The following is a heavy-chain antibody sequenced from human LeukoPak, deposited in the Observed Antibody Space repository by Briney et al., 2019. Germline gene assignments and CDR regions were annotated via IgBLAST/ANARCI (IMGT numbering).Heavy chain of an antibody. CDR2: IYTSGST. D-gene: IGHD3/OR15-3a*01. CDR3: ARPLDWVTNWFDP. J-gene: IGHJ5*02. Sequence: PSETLSLTCTVSGGSISSGSYYWSWIWQPAGKGLEWIGRIYTSGSTNYNPSLKSRVTISVDTSKNQFSLKLSSVTAADTAVYYCARPLDWVTNWFDPWGQGTLVTVSS. CDR1: GGSISSGSYY. V-gene: IGHV4-61*02.